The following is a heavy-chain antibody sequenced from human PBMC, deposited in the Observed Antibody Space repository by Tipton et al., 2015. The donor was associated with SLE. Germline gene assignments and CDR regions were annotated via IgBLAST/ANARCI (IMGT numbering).Heavy chain of an antibody. CDR1: GDSISGHY. D-gene: IGHD2-15*01. V-gene: IGHV4-59*11. Sequence: TLSLTCTVSGDSISGHYWSWIRQSPGKGLEWIAYIHYSGSPSYNPSLESRVTILVDTSKNQFSLKLNSVTAADTAVYYCARDIEYYFESWGQGTLVTVSS. CDR3: ARDIEYYFES. CDR2: IHYSGSP. J-gene: IGHJ4*02.